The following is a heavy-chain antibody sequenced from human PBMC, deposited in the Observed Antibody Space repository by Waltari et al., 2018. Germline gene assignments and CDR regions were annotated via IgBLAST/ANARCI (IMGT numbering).Heavy chain of an antibody. CDR1: GFIFSNYW. J-gene: IGHJ3*02. Sequence: EVQLVESGGGWVQPGGSLRLFCAASGFIFSNYWMTWVRQAPGKGLEWVANIKQDGSEKYYLDSVKGRFSISRDNAKKSLYLQMNSLRVEDTAVYYCARYAPDYLGDYPDVIDIWGQGTMVTVSS. CDR2: IKQDGSEK. V-gene: IGHV3-7*01. CDR3: ARYAPDYLGDYPDVIDI. D-gene: IGHD3-10*02.